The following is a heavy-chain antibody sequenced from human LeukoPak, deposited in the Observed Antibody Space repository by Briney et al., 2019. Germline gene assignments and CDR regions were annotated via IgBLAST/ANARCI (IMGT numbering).Heavy chain of an antibody. V-gene: IGHV3-23*01. J-gene: IGHJ4*02. D-gene: IGHD3-22*01. CDR3: ARSSGQFDY. CDR1: GFTFSSYA. CDR2: ISGSGGST. Sequence: GGSLRLSCAASGFTFSSYAMSWVRQAPGKGLEWVSAISGSGGSTYYADSVKGRFTISRDNAKNSLYLQMNSLRAEDTAVYYCARSSGQFDYWGQGTLVTVSS.